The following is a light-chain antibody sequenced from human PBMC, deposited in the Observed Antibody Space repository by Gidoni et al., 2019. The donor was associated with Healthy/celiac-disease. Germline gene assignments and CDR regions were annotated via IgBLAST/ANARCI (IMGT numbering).Light chain of an antibody. CDR3: QQANSFPVT. CDR2: TAS. V-gene: IGKV1-12*01. Sequence: DIQMTQSPSSVSASIGDRVTITCRASQGISIWLAWYQQKPGKAPKLLIYTASSLQSGVPSRFSGSGSGTDFTLTINSLQPEDFATYYCQQANSFPVTFGQGTRLEIK. CDR1: QGISIW. J-gene: IGKJ5*01.